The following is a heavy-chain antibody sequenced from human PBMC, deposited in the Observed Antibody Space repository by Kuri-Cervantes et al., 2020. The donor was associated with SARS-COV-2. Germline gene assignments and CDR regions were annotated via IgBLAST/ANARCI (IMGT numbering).Heavy chain of an antibody. D-gene: IGHD2-8*02. J-gene: IGHJ4*02. Sequence: GGSLRLSCAASGFTFSSYSMNWVRQAPGKGLEWVSSISSSSSYIYYADSVKGRFTISRDNAKNSLYLQMNSLGAEDTAVYYCARTSTWSIYFDYWGQGTLVTVSS. CDR2: ISSSSSYI. V-gene: IGHV3-21*01. CDR1: GFTFSSYS. CDR3: ARTSTWSIYFDY.